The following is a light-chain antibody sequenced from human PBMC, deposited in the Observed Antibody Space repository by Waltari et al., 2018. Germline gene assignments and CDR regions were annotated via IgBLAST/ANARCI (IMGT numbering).Light chain of an antibody. V-gene: IGKV3-20*01. J-gene: IGKJ2*01. CDR1: QSVDSTY. Sequence: EVVLTQSPGTLSLSPGERATLPRRASQSVDSTYLAWYQQKPGQAPTLLIYKTSTRATGIPDRFSGSGSGTDFSLNINILEPGDSAVYYCQQFGGSPMYTFGLGTKLEIK. CDR2: KTS. CDR3: QQFGGSPMYT.